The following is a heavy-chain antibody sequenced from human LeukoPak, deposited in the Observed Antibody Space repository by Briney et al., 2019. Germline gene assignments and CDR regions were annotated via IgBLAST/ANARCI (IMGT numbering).Heavy chain of an antibody. CDR1: GFTVSSNY. V-gene: IGHV3-66*01. Sequence: GGSLRLSCAASGFTVSSNYVSWVRQAPGKGLEWVSVIYSGGSTYYADSVKGRFTISRDNSKNTLYLQMNSLRAEDTAVYYCARDDSSRNYYDSSGYFGSPTFDYWGQGTLVTVSS. CDR3: ARDDSSRNYYDSSGYFGSPTFDY. D-gene: IGHD3-22*01. J-gene: IGHJ4*02. CDR2: IYSGGST.